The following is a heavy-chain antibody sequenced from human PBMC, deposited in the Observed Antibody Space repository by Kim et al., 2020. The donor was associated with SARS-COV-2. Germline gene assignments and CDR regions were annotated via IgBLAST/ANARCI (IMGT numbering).Heavy chain of an antibody. J-gene: IGHJ4*02. CDR3: AKETTKTGYCSSTSCPIELYDY. CDR2: ISGSGGST. CDR1: GFTFSSYA. D-gene: IGHD2-2*01. Sequence: GGSLRLSCAASGFTFSSYAMSWVRQAPGKGLEWVSAISGSGGSTYYADSVKGRFTISRDNSKNTLYLQMNSLRAEDTAVYYCAKETTKTGYCSSTSCPIELYDYWGQGTLVTVSS. V-gene: IGHV3-23*01.